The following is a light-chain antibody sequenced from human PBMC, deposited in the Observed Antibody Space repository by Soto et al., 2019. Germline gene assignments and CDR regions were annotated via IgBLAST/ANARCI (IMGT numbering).Light chain of an antibody. CDR3: SSYTSSSTRV. V-gene: IGLV2-14*01. CDR1: SSDVGGYNY. Sequence: QPALTQPASVSGSPGQSITISCTGTSSDVGGYNYVSWYQQHPGKAPKLMIYDVSNRPSGVSNRFSGSKSGNTASLTISGLQAEDEADYYCSSYTSSSTRVFGGGTKLTVL. J-gene: IGLJ2*01. CDR2: DVS.